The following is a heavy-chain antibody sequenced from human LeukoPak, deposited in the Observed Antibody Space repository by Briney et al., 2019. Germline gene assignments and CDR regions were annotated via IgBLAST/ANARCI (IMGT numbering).Heavy chain of an antibody. Sequence: GGSLRLSCAASGFTFSDYYMSWIRQAPGKGLEWVSYISSSGSTIYYADSVKGRFTISRDNAKNSLYLQMNSLRAEDTAVYYCARRSPSYYYDSVALDIWGQGTMVTVSS. CDR2: ISSSGSTI. J-gene: IGHJ3*02. CDR1: GFTFSDYY. V-gene: IGHV3-11*01. D-gene: IGHD3-22*01. CDR3: ARRSPSYYYDSVALDI.